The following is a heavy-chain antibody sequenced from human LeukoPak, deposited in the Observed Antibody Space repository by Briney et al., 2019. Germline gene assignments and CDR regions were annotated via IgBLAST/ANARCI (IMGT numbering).Heavy chain of an antibody. D-gene: IGHD2-15*01. CDR3: ARDTVAQNYYYYYGMDV. V-gene: IGHV3-48*02. Sequence: GGPLRPSGAASGFTFSSYSMNWVRKAPGKGLEWVSYISSSSITIYYADSVKGRFTIARDNAKNSLYLQMNSLRDEDTAVYYGARDTVAQNYYYYYGMDVWGQGTTVTVSS. CDR1: GFTFSSYS. CDR2: ISSSSITI. J-gene: IGHJ6*02.